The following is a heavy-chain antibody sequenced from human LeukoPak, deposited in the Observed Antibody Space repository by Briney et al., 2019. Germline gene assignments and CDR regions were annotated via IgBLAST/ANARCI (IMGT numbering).Heavy chain of an antibody. Sequence: ASVKVSCKASGGTFSSYAISWVRQAPGQGLEWMGRIIPILGIANYAQKFQGRVTITADKSTSTAYMELSSLRSEDTAVYYCARDTSIGGFDYWGQGTLVTVSS. CDR1: GGTFSSYA. V-gene: IGHV1-69*04. CDR2: IIPILGIA. CDR3: ARDTSIGGFDY. J-gene: IGHJ4*02. D-gene: IGHD1-26*01.